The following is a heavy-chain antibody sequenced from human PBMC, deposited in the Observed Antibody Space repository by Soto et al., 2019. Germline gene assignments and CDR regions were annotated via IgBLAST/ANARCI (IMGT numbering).Heavy chain of an antibody. Sequence: SETLSLTCAVYGGSFSGYYWSWIRQPPGKGLEWIGEINHSGSTNYNPSLKSRVTISVDTSKNQFSLRLNSVTAADTAVYYCARFYGLDAFDFWGQGTMVTVSS. CDR3: ARFYGLDAFDF. V-gene: IGHV4-34*01. D-gene: IGHD4-17*01. CDR1: GGSFSGYY. CDR2: INHSGST. J-gene: IGHJ3*01.